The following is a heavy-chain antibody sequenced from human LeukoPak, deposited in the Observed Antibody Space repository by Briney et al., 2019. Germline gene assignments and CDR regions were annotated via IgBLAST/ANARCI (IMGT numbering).Heavy chain of an antibody. J-gene: IGHJ4*02. CDR3: ARDSHSGFQ. CDR2: IDNRGST. V-gene: IGHV4-34*01. Sequence: SETLSLTCTVSDGSFNFYFWHWIRQPPGKGLDWIGEIDNRGSTQYNPSLRSRVTISVDTSRNQFSLELTSVAAADTAVYFCARDSHSGFQWGQGTLVTVSS. CDR1: DGSFNFYF. D-gene: IGHD3-10*01.